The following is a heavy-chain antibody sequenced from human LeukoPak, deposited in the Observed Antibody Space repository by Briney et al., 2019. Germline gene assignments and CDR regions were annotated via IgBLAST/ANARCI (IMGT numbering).Heavy chain of an antibody. V-gene: IGHV4-59*08. Sequence: PSETLSLTCTVSGGSIFSYYFNWIRQPPGKGLEWIGYIYSNGITSYNPSLRSRSTIPIATSKNQFSLRLTSVTAADTATYYCARRAYYDTSGYYPASGYFDLWGRGTLVTVSS. CDR2: IYSNGIT. D-gene: IGHD3-22*01. CDR1: GGSIFSYY. CDR3: ARRAYYDTSGYYPASGYFDL. J-gene: IGHJ2*01.